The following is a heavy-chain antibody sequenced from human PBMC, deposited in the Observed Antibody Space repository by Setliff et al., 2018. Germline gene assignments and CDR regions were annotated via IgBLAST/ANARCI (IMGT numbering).Heavy chain of an antibody. V-gene: IGHV1-69*13. D-gene: IGHD1-1*01. Sequence: GASVKVSCKASGGTFSSYAISWVRQAPGQGLEWMGGIIPIFGTANYAQKFQGRVTITADESTSTIYMELISLGSEDTAVYYCAGGQPPVRKYYYYMDVWGKGTTVTVSS. CDR3: AGGQPPVRKYYYYMDV. CDR2: IIPIFGTA. J-gene: IGHJ6*03. CDR1: GGTFSSYA.